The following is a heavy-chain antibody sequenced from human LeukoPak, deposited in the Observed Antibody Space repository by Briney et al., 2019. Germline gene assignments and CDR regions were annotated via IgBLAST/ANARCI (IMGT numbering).Heavy chain of an antibody. CDR2: ISAYNGNT. CDR3: ARDVRTNRRTSSMSGY. J-gene: IGHJ4*02. CDR1: RYTFTSYG. D-gene: IGHD2-2*01. Sequence: AAVKVSLQYSRYTFTSYGISGVRQAPGQGLEWMGWISAYNGNTNYAQKLQGRVTMTTDTSTSTAYMELRSLRSDDTAVYYCARDVRTNRRTSSMSGYWGQGTLVTVSS. V-gene: IGHV1-18*01.